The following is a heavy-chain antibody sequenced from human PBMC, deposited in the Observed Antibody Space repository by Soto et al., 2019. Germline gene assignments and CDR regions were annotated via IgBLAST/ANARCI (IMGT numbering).Heavy chain of an antibody. CDR2: IYSSRST. J-gene: IGHJ4*02. V-gene: IGHV4-31*03. CDR1: GGSISIGGYY. D-gene: IGHD3-9*01. Sequence: QVQLQESGPGLVKPSQTLTLICTVSGGSISIGGYYWSWIRQHPGKGLEWIGYIYSSRSTYYNPSLKIRLXXSXNXXENDFSLNLRSFTAAATAVYYCARDGDGSGYFLDFWGQGTLVTVSS. CDR3: ARDGDGSGYFLDF.